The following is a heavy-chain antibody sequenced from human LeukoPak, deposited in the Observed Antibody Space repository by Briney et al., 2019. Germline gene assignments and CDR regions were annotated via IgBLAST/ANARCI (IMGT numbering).Heavy chain of an antibody. CDR1: GYSISSGFH. CDR2: IFHGGNT. V-gene: IGHV4-38-2*01. J-gene: IGHJ4*02. CDR3: ARTRYCSGATCYSPELFDS. Sequence: PSETLSLTCAASGYSISSGFHWGWLRQSPGKGLEWIGSIFHGGNTYYNPSLKSRVTISVDTSMNQFSLRVTSVTAADTAVYYCARTRYCSGATCYSPELFDSWGQGTLVTVSS. D-gene: IGHD2-15*01.